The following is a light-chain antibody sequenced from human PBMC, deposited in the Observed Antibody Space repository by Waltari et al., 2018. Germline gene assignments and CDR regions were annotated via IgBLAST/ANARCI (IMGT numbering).Light chain of an antibody. CDR2: GAS. CDR3: QQYKNWPPYT. CDR1: QSITAN. V-gene: IGKV3-15*01. J-gene: IGKJ2*01. Sequence: EIMMTQSPATLSVSPGERATLSCRASQSITANLALYQQKPGQAPRLLIFGASTRATGSPARFSASGSGTEFTLTISSLQSEDFAVYYCQQYKNWPPYTFGQGTNLDI.